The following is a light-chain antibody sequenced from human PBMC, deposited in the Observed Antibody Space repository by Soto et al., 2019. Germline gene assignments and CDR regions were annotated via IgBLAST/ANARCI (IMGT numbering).Light chain of an antibody. Sequence: ELVLTQSPGPLSLSSGERATLSCRASQSVSSSYLAWYQQKPGQAPRLLIYGASNRATGIPDRFSGSGSGTDFTLTISRLEPEDFAVYYCQQYGSAPPWTLGQGTKVDI. V-gene: IGKV3-20*01. J-gene: IGKJ1*01. CDR3: QQYGSAPPWT. CDR1: QSVSSSY. CDR2: GAS.